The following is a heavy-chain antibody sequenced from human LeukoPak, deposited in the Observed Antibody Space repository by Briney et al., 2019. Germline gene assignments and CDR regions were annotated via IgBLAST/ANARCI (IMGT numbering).Heavy chain of an antibody. CDR1: GGSFSGYY. V-gene: IGHV4-34*01. D-gene: IGHD2-2*02. CDR2: INHSGST. Sequence: SETLSLTCAVYGGSFSGYYWSWIRQPPGKGLEWIGEINHSGSTNYNPPLKSRVTISVDTSKNQFSLKLSSVTAADTAVYYCASALGYCNSTSCYSYYYYGMDVWGQGTTVTVSS. CDR3: ASALGYCNSTSCYSYYYYGMDV. J-gene: IGHJ6*02.